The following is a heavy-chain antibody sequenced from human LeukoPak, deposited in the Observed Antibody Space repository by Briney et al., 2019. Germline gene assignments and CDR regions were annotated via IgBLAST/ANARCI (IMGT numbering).Heavy chain of an antibody. CDR3: ARALTPYYFDY. V-gene: IGHV4-61*02. Sequence: PSETLSLTCTVSGYSISSGYYWGWIRQPAGKGLEWIGRIYTSGSTNYNPSLKSRVTISVDTSKNQVSLKLSSVTAADTAVYYCARALTPYYFDYWGQGTLVTVSS. D-gene: IGHD3-9*01. CDR2: IYTSGST. J-gene: IGHJ4*02. CDR1: GYSISSGYY.